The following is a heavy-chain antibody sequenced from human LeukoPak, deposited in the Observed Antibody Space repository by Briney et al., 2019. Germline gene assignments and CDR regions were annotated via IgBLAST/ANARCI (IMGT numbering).Heavy chain of an antibody. J-gene: IGHJ6*03. D-gene: IGHD1-26*01. CDR3: ARGVSGSYYSSLIFYMDV. CDR1: GGTFSSYA. CDR2: IIPFFGTA. Sequence: ASVKVSCKGSGGTFSSYAISWVRQAPGQGLEWMGGIIPFFGTANYAQKFQGRVTITTDESTSTAYMELSSLRSEDTAVYYCARGVSGSYYSSLIFYMDVWGKGTTVTVSS. V-gene: IGHV1-69*05.